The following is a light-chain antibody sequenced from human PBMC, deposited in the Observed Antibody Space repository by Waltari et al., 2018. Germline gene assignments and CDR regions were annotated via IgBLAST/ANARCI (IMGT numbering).Light chain of an antibody. CDR1: TPYVGGSNH. Sequence: QSALTQPPPSSGPPGHSLPTPCTGTTPYVGGSNHVSWYQQHPGKAPKLIMYGVTNLASGVPDRFSGSKSGNTASRTVSGLQAEDEADYYCSSYTDSDSWVFGTGTKVTVL. V-gene: IGLV2-8*01. J-gene: IGLJ1*01. CDR2: GVT. CDR3: SSYTDSDSWV.